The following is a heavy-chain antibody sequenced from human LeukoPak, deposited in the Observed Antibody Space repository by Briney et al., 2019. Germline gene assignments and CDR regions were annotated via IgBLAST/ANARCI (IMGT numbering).Heavy chain of an antibody. CDR2: IYPGDSDT. V-gene: IGHV5-51*01. D-gene: IGHD6-13*01. J-gene: IGHJ4*02. CDR3: ARHSLRVAAAD. CDR1: GYIFTSYW. Sequence: GASLQFSCQGSGYIFTSYWIGWVRPLPGKGLEWMGIIYPGDSDTRYSPSFQGQVTISADKSISTAYLQWSSLKASDTAMYYCARHSLRVAAADWGQGTLVTVSS.